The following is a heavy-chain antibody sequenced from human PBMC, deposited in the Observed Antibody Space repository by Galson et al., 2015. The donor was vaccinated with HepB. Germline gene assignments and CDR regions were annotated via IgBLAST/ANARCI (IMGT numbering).Heavy chain of an antibody. CDR1: GFTFSSYA. CDR3: AKARSSSGWGTAEYFQH. D-gene: IGHD6-19*01. V-gene: IGHV3-23*01. CDR2: ISGSGGST. Sequence: SLRLSCAASGFTFSSYAMSWVRQAPGKGLEWVSAISGSGGSTYYADSVKGRFTISRDNSKNTLYLQMNSLRAEDTAVYYCAKARSSSGWGTAEYFQHWGQGTLVTVSS. J-gene: IGHJ1*01.